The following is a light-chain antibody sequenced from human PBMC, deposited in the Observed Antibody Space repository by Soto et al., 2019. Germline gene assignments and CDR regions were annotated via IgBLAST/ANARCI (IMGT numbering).Light chain of an antibody. J-gene: IGKJ5*01. CDR1: QSVSSDY. CDR3: QQYGSSPLT. CDR2: RAS. Sequence: IVLTQSPGTLSLSPGERATLSCRASQSVSSDYLAWYQQKPGQTPKVLIYRASSRATGIPDRFSGSGSGTDFTLTISRLEPEDFAVYYCQQYGSSPLTFGQGTRLEIK. V-gene: IGKV3-20*01.